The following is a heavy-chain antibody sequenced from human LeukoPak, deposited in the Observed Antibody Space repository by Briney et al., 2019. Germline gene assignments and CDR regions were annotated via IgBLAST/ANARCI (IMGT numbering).Heavy chain of an antibody. CDR1: GGSFSGYY. D-gene: IGHD4-23*01. CDR2: INHSGST. CDR3: ARAQQWSTVVMYGY. J-gene: IGHJ4*02. Sequence: SETLSLTCAVYGGSFSGYYWSWIRQPPGKGLEWIGEINHSGSTNYNPSLKSRVTISVDTSKNQFSLKLSSVTAADTAVYYCARAQQWSTVVMYGYWGKGTLVTVSS. V-gene: IGHV4-34*01.